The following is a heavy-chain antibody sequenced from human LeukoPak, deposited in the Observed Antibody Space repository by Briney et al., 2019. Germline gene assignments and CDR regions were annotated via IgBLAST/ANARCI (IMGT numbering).Heavy chain of an antibody. J-gene: IGHJ6*02. Sequence: SETLSLTCTVSGGSINSYYWSWIRQPPGKGLEWIGHGHYSGTTDYNPCLKSRVTISVDTSNSQFSLRLSSVTAADTAMYYCARLSRIAAAGAYPYHSVDFWGQGTTVTVSS. CDR2: GHYSGTT. V-gene: IGHV4-59*13. CDR3: ARLSRIAAAGAYPYHSVDF. CDR1: GGSINSYY. D-gene: IGHD6-13*01.